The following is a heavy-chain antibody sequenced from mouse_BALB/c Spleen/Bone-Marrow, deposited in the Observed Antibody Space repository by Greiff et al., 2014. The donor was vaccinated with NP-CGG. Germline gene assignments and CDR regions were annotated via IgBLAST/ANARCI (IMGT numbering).Heavy chain of an antibody. V-gene: IGHV14-3*02. J-gene: IGHJ3*01. CDR3: ANYYYGSSYGFAY. CDR1: GFNIKDTY. D-gene: IGHD1-1*01. CDR2: IDPANGNT. Sequence: VQLQQSGAELVKPGASVKLSCTASGFNIKDTYMHWGKQRPEQGLGWIGRIDPANGNTKYDPKFQGKATITADTSSNTAYLQLSSLTSEDTAVYYCANYYYGSSYGFAYWGQGTLVTVSA.